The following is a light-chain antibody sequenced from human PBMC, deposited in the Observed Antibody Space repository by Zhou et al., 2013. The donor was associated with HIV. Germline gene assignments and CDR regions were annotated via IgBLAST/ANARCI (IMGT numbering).Light chain of an antibody. J-gene: IGKJ4*01. CDR2: AAS. Sequence: DIQMTQSPSSLSASVGDRVTITCRASQSVNSYLNWYQQKPGKAPRLLIYAASSLQSGVPSRFSGSGSGTDFTLTISSLHPEDFATYYCQQSYTTFGGGTKVEIK. CDR1: QSVNSY. V-gene: IGKV1-39*01. CDR3: QQSYTT.